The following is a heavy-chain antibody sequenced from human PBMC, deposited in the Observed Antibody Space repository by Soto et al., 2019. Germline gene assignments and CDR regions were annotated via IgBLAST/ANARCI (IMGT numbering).Heavy chain of an antibody. Sequence: QVQLVESGGGVVQPGGSLRLSCTTSGFTFNTYGMHWVRQAPGKGLEWVAIIWYDGSNKYYADSVKGRFTRSRDNSKNTLYLQMNSLIAEDTALYHCARADCTGAYCYSWPFNYGVDVWGQGATVTVSS. CDR2: IWYDGSNK. D-gene: IGHD2-15*01. J-gene: IGHJ6*02. CDR3: ARADCTGAYCYSWPFNYGVDV. CDR1: GFTFNTYG. V-gene: IGHV3-33*08.